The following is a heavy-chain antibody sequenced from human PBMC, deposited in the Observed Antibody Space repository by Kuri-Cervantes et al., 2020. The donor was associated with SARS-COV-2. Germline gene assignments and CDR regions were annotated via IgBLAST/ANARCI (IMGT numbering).Heavy chain of an antibody. CDR2: VNHRGST. CDR3: ARDFPEYQLPFDTHADY. D-gene: IGHD2-2*01. V-gene: IGHV4-34*01. J-gene: IGHJ4*02. Sequence: GSLRLSCAFYGESFSGYYWNWIRQSPGKGLEWIGEVNHRGSTNYNPSLKSRVTISVDTSSKQFSLHLGSVTAADTAVYYCARDFPEYQLPFDTHADYWGQGTLVTVSS. CDR1: GESFSGYY.